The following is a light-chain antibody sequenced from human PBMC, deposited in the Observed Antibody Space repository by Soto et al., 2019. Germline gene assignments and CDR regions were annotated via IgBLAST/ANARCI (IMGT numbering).Light chain of an antibody. CDR2: GAS. Sequence: EIVLTQSPGTLSLSPGERATLSCRASQSVSSNYLAWYQQKPGQAPRLLIYGASSRATGIPDRFGGSGSGTDFTFAISKPEPVAFAVYYCQQYGSSPRTFGPGTNVDIK. CDR1: QSVSSNY. J-gene: IGKJ3*01. V-gene: IGKV3-20*01. CDR3: QQYGSSPRT.